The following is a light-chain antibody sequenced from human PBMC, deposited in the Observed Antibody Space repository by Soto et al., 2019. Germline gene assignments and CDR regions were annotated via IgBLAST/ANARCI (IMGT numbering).Light chain of an antibody. CDR1: QSVSSSY. V-gene: IGKV3-20*01. CDR2: GAS. J-gene: IGKJ3*01. CDR3: PQYGSSPLFT. Sequence: EIVLTKSPGTLSLSPGERATLSCSAIQSVSSSYLAWYQQKPGQAPRLLIYGASSRATGLPDRFSGSGSGTDFNLQISRLEPEDFAVYYCPQYGSSPLFTFGPGTKVDIK.